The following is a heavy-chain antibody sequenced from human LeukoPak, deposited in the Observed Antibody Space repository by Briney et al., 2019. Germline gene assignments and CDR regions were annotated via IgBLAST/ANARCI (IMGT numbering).Heavy chain of an antibody. V-gene: IGHV4-39*01. CDR1: GGSISSSGYC. Sequence: SETLSLTCTVSGGSISSSGYCWGWIRQPPGKGLEWIGSIDYSGNTNYNPSLKSRVTISVDMSKNQFSLKLSSVTAADTAVYYCARGDRDGYNFDYFDYWGQGTLVTVSS. J-gene: IGHJ4*02. D-gene: IGHD5-24*01. CDR2: IDYSGNT. CDR3: ARGDRDGYNFDYFDY.